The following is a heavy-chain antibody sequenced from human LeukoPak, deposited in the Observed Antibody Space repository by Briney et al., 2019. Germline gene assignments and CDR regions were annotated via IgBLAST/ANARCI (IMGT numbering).Heavy chain of an antibody. CDR2: IYYSGST. J-gene: IGHJ4*02. CDR3: ARAGGVVGATTWNY. CDR1: GGSMSYYY. V-gene: IGHV4-59*01. Sequence: PSETLSLTCTVSGGSMSYYYWSWIRQLPGKGLEWIGYIYYSGSTDYNPSLKSRVTISIDTSKNQFSLKLSSVTAADTAVYYCARAGGVVGATTWNYWGQGTLVTASS. D-gene: IGHD1-26*01.